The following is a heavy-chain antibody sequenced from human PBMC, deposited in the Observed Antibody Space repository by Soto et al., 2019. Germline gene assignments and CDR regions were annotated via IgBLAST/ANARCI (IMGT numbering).Heavy chain of an antibody. Sequence: SETLSLTCSVSGGSISSSNDYWGWIRQPPGKGLEWLGSMFHSGRTYHNPSLKSRVSISVDTSRNLFSLQLSSVTAADTAVYYCTRRYSSGFDYWGQGTLVTVS. CDR1: GGSISSSNDY. CDR3: TRRYSSGFDY. J-gene: IGHJ4*02. V-gene: IGHV4-39*01. D-gene: IGHD6-19*01. CDR2: MFHSGRT.